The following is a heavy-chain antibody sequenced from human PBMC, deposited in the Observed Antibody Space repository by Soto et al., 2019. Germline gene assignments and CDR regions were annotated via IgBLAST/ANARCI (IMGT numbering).Heavy chain of an antibody. CDR3: ARSTNVFYYGMDV. CDR1: GFSLSTSGVA. J-gene: IGHJ6*02. CDR2: IYWSDDK. V-gene: IGHV2-5*01. Sequence: QITLKESGPALVKPTQTLTLTCTFSGFSLSTSGVAVAWIRQPPGKALEWLALIYWSDDKRYKPSLESRLTITKDTSKNEVVLTMTNMDPVDTATYYCARSTNVFYYGMDVWGQGTAVTVSS. D-gene: IGHD2-8*01.